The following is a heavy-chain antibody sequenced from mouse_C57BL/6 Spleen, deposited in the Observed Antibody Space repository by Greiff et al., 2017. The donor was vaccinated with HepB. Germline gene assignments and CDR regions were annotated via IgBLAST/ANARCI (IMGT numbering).Heavy chain of an antibody. CDR1: GYTFTDYE. V-gene: IGHV1-15*01. J-gene: IGHJ4*01. D-gene: IGHD1-1*01. CDR3: TRDYYGSSDYYAMDY. CDR2: IDPETGGT. Sequence: QVQLQQSGAVLVRPGASVTLSCKASGYTFTDYEMHWVKQTPVHGLEWIGAIDPETGGTAYNQKFKGKAILTADKSSSTAYMELRSLTSEDSAVYYCTRDYYGSSDYYAMDYWGQGTSVTVSS.